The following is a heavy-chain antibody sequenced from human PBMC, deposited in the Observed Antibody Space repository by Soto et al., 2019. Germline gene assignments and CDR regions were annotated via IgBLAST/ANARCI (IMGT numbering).Heavy chain of an antibody. CDR3: ASGIVGATTYGMDV. D-gene: IGHD1-26*01. J-gene: IGHJ6*02. V-gene: IGHV3-20*04. Sequence: EVQLVESGGGVVRPGGSLRLSCAASGFTFDDYGLSWVRQAPGKGLEWVSGINWNGGSTRYADCVKGRFTSSRDNAKNSLYLQMNSLRAEDTALYYCASGIVGATTYGMDVWGQGTTVTVSS. CDR2: INWNGGST. CDR1: GFTFDDYG.